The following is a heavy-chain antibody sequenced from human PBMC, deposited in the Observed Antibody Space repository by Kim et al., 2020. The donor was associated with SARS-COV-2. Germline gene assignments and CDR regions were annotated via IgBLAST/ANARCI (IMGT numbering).Heavy chain of an antibody. V-gene: IGHV1-8*01. D-gene: IGHD6-6*01. CDR2: MNPNSGNT. J-gene: IGHJ6*03. Sequence: ASVKVSCKASGYTFTSYDINWVRQATGQGLEWMGWMNPNSGNTGYAQKFQGRVTMTRNTSISTAYMELSSLRSEDTAVYYCARMYSSSSLDYYYYMDVWGKGTTVTVSS. CDR3: ARMYSSSSLDYYYYMDV. CDR1: GYTFTSYD.